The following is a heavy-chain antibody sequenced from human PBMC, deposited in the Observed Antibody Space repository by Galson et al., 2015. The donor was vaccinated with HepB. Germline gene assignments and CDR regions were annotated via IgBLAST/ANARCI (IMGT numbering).Heavy chain of an antibody. CDR3: ANSDY. CDR1: GFTLSTYA. J-gene: IGHJ4*02. V-gene: IGHV3-23*01. CDR2: LSSSGGDR. Sequence: SLRFSCAASGFTLSTYAMSWVRQAPGKGLEWVSGLSSSGGDRWYADSVKGRFIISRDNSKDTLYLQMNGLRTEDTAIYYCANSDYWGQGTLVTVSS.